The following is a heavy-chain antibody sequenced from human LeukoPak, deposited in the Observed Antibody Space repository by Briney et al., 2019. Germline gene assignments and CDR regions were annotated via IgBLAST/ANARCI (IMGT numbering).Heavy chain of an antibody. J-gene: IGHJ4*02. CDR1: GYTFTSYY. Sequence: GASVKVSCKASGYTFTSYYMHWVRQAPGQGLGWMGIINPSGGSTSYAQKFRGRVTMTRDTSTSTVYMELSSLRSEDTAVYYCARDRHDEHRPLDYWGQGTLVTVSS. CDR3: ARDRHDEHRPLDY. V-gene: IGHV1-46*01. D-gene: IGHD1/OR15-1a*01. CDR2: INPSGGST.